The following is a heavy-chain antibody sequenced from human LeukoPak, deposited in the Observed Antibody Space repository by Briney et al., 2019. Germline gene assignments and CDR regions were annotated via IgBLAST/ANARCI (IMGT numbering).Heavy chain of an antibody. V-gene: IGHV3-9*01. J-gene: IGHJ4*02. CDR3: AKADSIVAYFDY. Sequence: GGSLRLSCAASGFTFDDYAMHWVRQAPGKGLEWVSGISWNSGSIGYADSVKGRFTISRDNAKNSPYLQMNSLRAEDTALYYCAKADSIVAYFDYWGQGTLVTVSS. D-gene: IGHD5-12*01. CDR1: GFTFDDYA. CDR2: ISWNSGSI.